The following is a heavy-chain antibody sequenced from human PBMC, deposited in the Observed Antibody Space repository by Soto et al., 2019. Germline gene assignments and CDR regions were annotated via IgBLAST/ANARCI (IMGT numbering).Heavy chain of an antibody. D-gene: IGHD3-16*01. Sequence: GGSLRLSCAASGFTFSSYSMNWVRQAPGKGLEWVSSISSSSSYIYYADSVRGRFTISRDNAKNSLYLQMNSLRAEDTAVYYCASLGSYSVDYWGQGTLVTVSS. V-gene: IGHV3-21*01. CDR3: ASLGSYSVDY. J-gene: IGHJ4*02. CDR1: GFTFSSYS. CDR2: ISSSSSYI.